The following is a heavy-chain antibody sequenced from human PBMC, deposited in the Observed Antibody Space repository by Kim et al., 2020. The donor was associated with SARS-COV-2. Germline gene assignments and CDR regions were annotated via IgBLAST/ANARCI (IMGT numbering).Heavy chain of an antibody. CDR3: ARHRVALVRGVNWFDP. CDR2: IYYSGST. J-gene: IGHJ5*02. D-gene: IGHD3-10*01. CDR1: GGSISSSSYY. Sequence: SETLSLTCTVSGGSISSSSYYWGWIRQPPGKGLEWFGSIYYSGSTYYNSSLKSRVTISVDTSKNQFSRKLSSVTAADTAVYYCARHRVALVRGVNWFDPWGQGTLVTVSS. V-gene: IGHV4-39*01.